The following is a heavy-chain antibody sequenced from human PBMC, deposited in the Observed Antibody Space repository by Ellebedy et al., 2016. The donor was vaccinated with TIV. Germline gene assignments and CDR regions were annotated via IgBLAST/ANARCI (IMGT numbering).Heavy chain of an antibody. CDR1: GYTFTGYY. CDR2: INPNSGGT. J-gene: IGHJ4*02. D-gene: IGHD2-15*01. V-gene: IGHV1-2*04. Sequence: ASVKVSXXASGYTFTGYYMHWVRQAPGQGLEWMGWINPNSGGTNYAQKFQGWVTMTRDTSISTAYMELRSLRSDDTAVYYCARDQGAGVAYFDYWGQGTLVTVSS. CDR3: ARDQGAGVAYFDY.